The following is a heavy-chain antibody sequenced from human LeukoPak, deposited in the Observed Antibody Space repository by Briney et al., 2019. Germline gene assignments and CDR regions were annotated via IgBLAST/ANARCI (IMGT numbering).Heavy chain of an antibody. V-gene: IGHV3-23*01. CDR1: GFTFSSYA. Sequence: GGSLRLSCAASGFTFSSYAMSWVRQGPGKGLEWVSAISSSGGGSTYYADSVKGRFTISRDNSENTLYLQMNSLRAEDTAVYYCAKEITMFRGVILNWGQGTLVTVSS. CDR3: AKEITMFRGVILN. J-gene: IGHJ4*02. D-gene: IGHD3-10*01. CDR2: ISSSGGGST.